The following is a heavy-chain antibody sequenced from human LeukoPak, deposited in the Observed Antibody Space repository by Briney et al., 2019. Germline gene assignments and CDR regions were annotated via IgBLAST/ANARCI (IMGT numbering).Heavy chain of an antibody. D-gene: IGHD2-2*01. J-gene: IGHJ4*02. V-gene: IGHV3-30*18. CDR1: GFTFSSYG. Sequence: GGSPRLSCAASGFTFSSYGMHWVRQAPGKGLEWVAVISYDGSNKYYADSVKGRFTISRDNSRNTLYLKMNSLRAEDTAVYYCAKDRGSCSSTSCYYFDYWGQGTLVTVSS. CDR3: AKDRGSCSSTSCYYFDY. CDR2: ISYDGSNK.